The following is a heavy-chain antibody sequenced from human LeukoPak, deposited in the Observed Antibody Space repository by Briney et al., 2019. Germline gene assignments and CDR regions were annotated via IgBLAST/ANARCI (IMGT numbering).Heavy chain of an antibody. CDR2: IYYSGST. J-gene: IGHJ5*02. D-gene: IGHD6-13*01. CDR1: GGSISSYY. Sequence: PSETLSLTCTVSGGSISSYYWSWIRQPPGKGLEWIWYIYYSGSTNYNPSLKSRVTISVDTSKNQFSLKLSSVTAADTAVYYCARGRIAAAGTNYWFDPWGQGTLVTVSS. V-gene: IGHV4-59*01. CDR3: ARGRIAAAGTNYWFDP.